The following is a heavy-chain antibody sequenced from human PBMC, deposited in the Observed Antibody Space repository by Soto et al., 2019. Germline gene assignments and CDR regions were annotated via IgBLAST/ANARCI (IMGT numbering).Heavy chain of an antibody. Sequence: SETLSLTCTVSGGSLYNFYWSWSRQSPGKGLEWIGYVDNSGNTNYNPSLKSRVTISIEMSKSQFSLRLTSVTTADTAIYYCAKNRVPLNWGQGALVTVSS. CDR2: VDNSGNT. CDR3: AKNRVPLN. V-gene: IGHV4-59*01. CDR1: GGSLYNFY. J-gene: IGHJ4*02.